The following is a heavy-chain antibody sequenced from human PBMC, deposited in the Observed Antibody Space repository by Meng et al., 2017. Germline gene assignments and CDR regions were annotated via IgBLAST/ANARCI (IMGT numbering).Heavy chain of an antibody. V-gene: IGHV7-4-1*02. CDR1: GYTLTSYA. Sequence: QVTMVQSWSELRKPGASVKVSCKASGYTLTSYAINWLRQAPGQGLQWMGWIDTKTGNPTYVPGFTGRLVFSLDTSVSTAYLQISGLKADDTAVYYCTRDGYSDCSRTSCFDSWGQGTLVTVSS. CDR2: IDTKTGNP. CDR3: TRDGYSDCSRTSCFDS. D-gene: IGHD2-2*01. J-gene: IGHJ4*02.